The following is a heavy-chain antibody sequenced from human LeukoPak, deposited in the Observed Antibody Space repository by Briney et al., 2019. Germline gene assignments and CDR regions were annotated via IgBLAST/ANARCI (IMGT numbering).Heavy chain of an antibody. CDR3: ARVGIGAVAAY. J-gene: IGHJ1*01. V-gene: IGHV4-38-2*02. D-gene: IGHD6-13*01. CDR2: IYHSGST. Sequence: SETLSLTCTVSGYSISSGYYWGWIRQPPGKGLEWIGSIYHSGSTYYNPSLKSRVTISVDKSKNQFSLKLSSVTAADTAVYYCARVGIGAVAAYWGQGTLVTVSS. CDR1: GYSISSGYY.